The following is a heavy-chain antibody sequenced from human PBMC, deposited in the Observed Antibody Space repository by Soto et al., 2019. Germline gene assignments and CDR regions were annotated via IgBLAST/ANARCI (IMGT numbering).Heavy chain of an antibody. Sequence: ASVKVSCKVSGYTLTELSMHWVRQAPGKGLEWMGGFDPEDGETIYAQKFQGRVTMTEDTSTETAYMELSSLRSEETAVYYCATTGKYYYDSSGYYSHKYYFDYWGQGTLVTVSS. CDR1: GYTLTELS. V-gene: IGHV1-24*01. CDR3: ATTGKYYYDSSGYYSHKYYFDY. J-gene: IGHJ4*02. CDR2: FDPEDGET. D-gene: IGHD3-22*01.